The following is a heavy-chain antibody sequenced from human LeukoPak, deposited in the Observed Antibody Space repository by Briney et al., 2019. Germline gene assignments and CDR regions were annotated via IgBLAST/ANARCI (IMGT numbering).Heavy chain of an antibody. CDR1: GFTVSSNY. Sequence: GGSLRLSCAASGFTVSSNYMSWVRQAPGKGLEWVSVIYSGGSTYYTDSVKGRFTISRDNSKNTLYLQMNSLRAEDTAVYYCARDLLNPVTGGYYFDYWGQGTLVTVSS. D-gene: IGHD4-17*01. CDR2: IYSGGST. J-gene: IGHJ4*02. V-gene: IGHV3-66*02. CDR3: ARDLLNPVTGGYYFDY.